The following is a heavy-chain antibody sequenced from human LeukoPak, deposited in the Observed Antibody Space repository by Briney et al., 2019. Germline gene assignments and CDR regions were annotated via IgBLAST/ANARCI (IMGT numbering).Heavy chain of an antibody. V-gene: IGHV1-46*01. CDR1: GYTLTELS. D-gene: IGHD1-26*01. CDR3: ARVGRKYVGAFDI. Sequence: VAAVTVSCTVSGYTLTELSMHWVRQAPGQGLEWMGIINPSGGSTSYAQKFQGRVTMTRDTSTSTVYMELSSLRSEDTAVYYCARVGRKYVGAFDIWGQGTMVTVSS. J-gene: IGHJ3*02. CDR2: INPSGGST.